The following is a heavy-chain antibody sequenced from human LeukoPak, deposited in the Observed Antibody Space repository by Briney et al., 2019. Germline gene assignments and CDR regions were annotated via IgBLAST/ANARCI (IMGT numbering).Heavy chain of an antibody. D-gene: IGHD3-10*01. CDR1: GYTFTSYG. V-gene: IGHV1-18*01. CDR3: ARYYYGSGCYSTYYYYYYYMDV. Sequence: ASVKVSCKASGYTFTSYGISWVRQTPGQGLEWMGWISAYNGNTNYAQKLQGRVTMTTDTSTSTAYMELRSLRSDDTAVYYCARYYYGSGCYSTYYYYYYYMDVWGKGTTVTISS. J-gene: IGHJ6*03. CDR2: ISAYNGNT.